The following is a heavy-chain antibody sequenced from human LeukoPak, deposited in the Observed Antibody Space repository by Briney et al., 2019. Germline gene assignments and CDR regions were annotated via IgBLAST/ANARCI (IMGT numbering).Heavy chain of an antibody. D-gene: IGHD6-19*01. CDR1: GGTFSGYA. CDR3: ATYSSGWYDGVWSHLDY. CDR2: IIPIFGTA. J-gene: IGHJ4*02. Sequence: SVKVSCKASGGTFSGYAISWVRQAPGQGLEWMGGIIPIFGTANYAQKFQGRVTITADESTSTAYMELSSLRSEDTAVYYCATYSSGWYDGVWSHLDYWGQGTLVTVSS. V-gene: IGHV1-69*13.